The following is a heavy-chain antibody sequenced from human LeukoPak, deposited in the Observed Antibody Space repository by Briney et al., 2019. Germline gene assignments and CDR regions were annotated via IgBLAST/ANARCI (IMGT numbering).Heavy chain of an antibody. J-gene: IGHJ4*02. V-gene: IGHV3-21*01. CDR2: ISSSSSYI. D-gene: IGHD3-3*01. CDR3: AKATYYDFWSGYLIDY. Sequence: GGSLRLSCAASGFTFSSYSMNWVRQAPGKGLEWVSSISSSSSYIYYADSVKGRFTISRDNAKNSLYLQMNSLRAEDTAVYYCAKATYYDFWSGYLIDYWGQGTLVTVSS. CDR1: GFTFSSYS.